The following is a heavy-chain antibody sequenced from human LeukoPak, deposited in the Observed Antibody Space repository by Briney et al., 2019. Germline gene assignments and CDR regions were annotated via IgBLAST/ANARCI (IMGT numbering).Heavy chain of an antibody. Sequence: TGGSLRLSCAASRFTFSSYEMNWVRQAPGKGLEWVSYISSSGSTRYYADSVKGRFTISRDNAKNSLYLQVTSLRADDTAVYYCARGRFHLDYWGQGTLVTVSS. J-gene: IGHJ4*02. V-gene: IGHV3-48*03. CDR2: ISSSGSTR. CDR1: RFTFSSYE. CDR3: ARGRFHLDY.